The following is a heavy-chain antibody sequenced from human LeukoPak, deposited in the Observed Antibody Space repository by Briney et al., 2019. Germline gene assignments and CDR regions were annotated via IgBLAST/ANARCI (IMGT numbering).Heavy chain of an antibody. CDR2: ISGSGTGA. D-gene: IGHD2-15*01. CDR3: AKGRLVVTAFDY. V-gene: IGHV3-23*01. Sequence: GGSPRLSCAASGFTFSSYAMSWGRQAPGKGLEWGSVISGSGTGAYYADSVKGRFTFSRDNSKNTLYLQMNSLRAEDTAVYYCAKGRLVVTAFDYWGQGTLVTVSS. J-gene: IGHJ4*02. CDR1: GFTFSSYA.